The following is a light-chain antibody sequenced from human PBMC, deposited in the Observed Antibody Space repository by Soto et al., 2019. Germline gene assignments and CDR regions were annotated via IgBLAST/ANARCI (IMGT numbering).Light chain of an antibody. J-gene: IGLJ2*01. V-gene: IGLV2-14*01. Sequence: QSVLTQPASVSGSPGQSITISCTGTSSDVGRYNYVSWYQQHPGKAPKLMIYGVSNRPSGVSNRFSGSKSGNTASLTISGLQAEDEADYYCSSHTSSSTVVFGGGTKLTVL. CDR2: GVS. CDR3: SSHTSSSTVV. CDR1: SSDVGRYNY.